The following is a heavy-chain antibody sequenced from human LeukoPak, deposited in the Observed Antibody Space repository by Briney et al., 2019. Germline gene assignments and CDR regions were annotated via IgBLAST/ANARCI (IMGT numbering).Heavy chain of an antibody. CDR1: GGSFSGYY. J-gene: IGHJ4*02. CDR2: INHSGST. CDR3: AKGRLTGGSGSYPFDY. D-gene: IGHD3-10*01. Sequence: SETLSLTCAVYGGSFSGYYWSWIRQPPGKGLEWIGEINHSGSTNYNPSLKSRVTISVDTSKNQFSLKLSSVTAADTAVYYCAKGRLTGGSGSYPFDYWGQGTLVTVSS. V-gene: IGHV4-34*01.